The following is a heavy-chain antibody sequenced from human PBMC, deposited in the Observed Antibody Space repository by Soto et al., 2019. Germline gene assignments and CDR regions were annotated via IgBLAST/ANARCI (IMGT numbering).Heavy chain of an antibody. CDR3: ATLYSSSWYHFDY. CDR2: INAGNGNT. D-gene: IGHD6-13*01. J-gene: IGHJ4*02. V-gene: IGHV1-3*01. CDR1: GYTFTSYA. Sequence: ASVKVSCKASGYTFTSYAMHWVRQAPGQRLEWMGWINAGNGNTKYSQKFQGRVTITRDTSASTAYMELSSLRSEDTAVYYCATLYSSSWYHFDYWGQGTLVTVSS.